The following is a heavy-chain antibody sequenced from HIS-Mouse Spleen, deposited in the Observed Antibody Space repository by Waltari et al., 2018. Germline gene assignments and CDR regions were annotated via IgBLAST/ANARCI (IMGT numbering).Heavy chain of an antibody. CDR2: INPNSGGT. J-gene: IGHJ3*02. D-gene: IGHD6-6*01. CDR3: ARDMTLIDEYSSSSMAFDI. CDR1: GYTFTGYY. Sequence: QVQLVQSGAEVKKPGASVKVSCKASGYTFTGYYMHWVLQAPGQGLEWMGWINPNSGGTNYAQKFRGRVTMTRDTSISTAYMELSRLRSDDTAVYYCARDMTLIDEYSSSSMAFDIWGQGTMVTVSS. V-gene: IGHV1-2*02.